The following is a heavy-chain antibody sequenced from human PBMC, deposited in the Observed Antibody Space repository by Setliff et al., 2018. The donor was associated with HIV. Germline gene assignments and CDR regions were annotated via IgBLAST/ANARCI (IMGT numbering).Heavy chain of an antibody. V-gene: IGHV4-4*09. CDR2: ISSSGTT. CDR1: DDSFSNYD. J-gene: IGHJ4*02. CDR3: ARLGRAIDDGGSSLRLDF. Sequence: SETLSLTCVVSDDSFSNYDWTWIRQPPGKALQWIGYISSSGTTNYNPSLRSRVTISIETSNTHFSLWLRSVTAADTATYFCARLGRAIDDGGSSLRLDFWGQGMLVTVTS. D-gene: IGHD2-15*01.